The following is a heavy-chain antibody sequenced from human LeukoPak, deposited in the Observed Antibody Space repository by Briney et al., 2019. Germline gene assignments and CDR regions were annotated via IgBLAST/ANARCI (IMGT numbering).Heavy chain of an antibody. CDR3: ARSEGARNYYYYGMDV. V-gene: IGHV3-11*01. Sequence: GGSLRLYCAASGFSFSDYYMSWIRQAPGKGLEWVSYISSSGSTIYYADSVKGRFTISRDNAKNSLYLQMNSLRAEDTAVYYCARSEGARNYYYYGMDVWGQGTTVTVSS. J-gene: IGHJ6*02. CDR1: GFSFSDYY. CDR2: ISSSGSTI.